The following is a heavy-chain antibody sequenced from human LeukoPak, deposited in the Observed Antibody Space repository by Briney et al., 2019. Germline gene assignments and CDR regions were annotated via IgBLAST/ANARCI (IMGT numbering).Heavy chain of an antibody. J-gene: IGHJ4*02. CDR3: AKINFDWLLFHFDY. D-gene: IGHD3-9*01. CDR1: THTNSDYY. CDR2: ISSSGSTI. V-gene: IGHV3-11*01. Sequence: PGLPPRPHRAYTTHTNSDYYMRSIRHARGQGIEKNTYISSSGSTIYYADSVKGRFTISRDNAKNSLYLQMNSLRAEDTAVYYCAKINFDWLLFHFDYWGQGTLVTVSS.